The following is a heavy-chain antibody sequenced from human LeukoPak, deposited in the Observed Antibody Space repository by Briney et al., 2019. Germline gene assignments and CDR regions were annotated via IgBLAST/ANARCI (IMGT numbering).Heavy chain of an antibody. V-gene: IGHV4-38-2*02. J-gene: IGHJ4*02. D-gene: IGHD4-17*01. CDR1: GGSISSYY. Sequence: SETLSLTCTVSGGSISSYYWGWIRQPPGKGLEWIGSIYHSGSTYYNPSLKSRVTISVDTSKNQFSLKLSSVTAADTAVYYCASFTVTTGMDYWGQGTLVTVSS. CDR2: IYHSGST. CDR3: ASFTVTTGMDY.